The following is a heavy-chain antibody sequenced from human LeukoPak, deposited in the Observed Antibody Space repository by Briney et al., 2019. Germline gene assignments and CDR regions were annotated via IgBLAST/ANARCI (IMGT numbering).Heavy chain of an antibody. Sequence: ASVKVSCKASGYTFTGYYMHWVRQAPGQGLEWMGWINPNSGGTNYAQKFQGRVTMTRDTSISTAYMELSRLRSDDRAVYYCARQYSSSWNIDYWGQGTLVTVSS. CDR3: ARQYSSSWNIDY. D-gene: IGHD6-13*01. CDR2: INPNSGGT. J-gene: IGHJ4*02. V-gene: IGHV1-2*02. CDR1: GYTFTGYY.